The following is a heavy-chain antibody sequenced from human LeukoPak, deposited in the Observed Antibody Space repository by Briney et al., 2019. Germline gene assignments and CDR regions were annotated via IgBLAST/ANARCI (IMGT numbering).Heavy chain of an antibody. CDR3: ASLGGYYESSGYSQLDAFDI. Sequence: SETLSLTCTVSNGSISNYFWSWIRQPPGKGLEWIGYVHHSGTANYNPSLMSRVNISIDTSEHRLSLKLSSVTAADTALYYCASLGGYYESSGYSQLDAFDIWGQGTMVTVSS. CDR1: NGSISNYF. J-gene: IGHJ3*02. V-gene: IGHV4-59*01. D-gene: IGHD3-22*01. CDR2: VHHSGTA.